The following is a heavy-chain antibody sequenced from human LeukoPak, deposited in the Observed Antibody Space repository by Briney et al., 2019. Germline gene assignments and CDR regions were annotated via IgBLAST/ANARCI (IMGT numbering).Heavy chain of an antibody. V-gene: IGHV4-4*09. CDR1: GGSINSYY. J-gene: IGHJ5*02. D-gene: IGHD1-26*01. Sequence: SETLSLTCTVSGGSINSYYWTWIRQPPGKGLEWIGYIYTSGSSNYNPSLRSRVTISVDTSKNQFSLRLTSVTGADTAVYYCARWEGNWFDPWGQGTLVTVSS. CDR3: ARWEGNWFDP. CDR2: IYTSGSS.